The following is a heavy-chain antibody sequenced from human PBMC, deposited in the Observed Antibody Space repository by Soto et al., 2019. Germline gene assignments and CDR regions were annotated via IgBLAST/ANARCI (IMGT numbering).Heavy chain of an antibody. CDR3: ARAYYYGSRDLNWFDP. CDR2: IYHSGST. Sequence: SETLSLTCAVSGGSISSSNWWSWVRQPPGKGLEWIGEIYHSGSTNYNPSLKSRVTISVDKSKNQFSLKLSSVTAADTAVYYCARAYYYGSRDLNWFDPWGQGTLVTVSS. D-gene: IGHD3-10*01. V-gene: IGHV4-4*02. CDR1: GGSISSSNW. J-gene: IGHJ5*02.